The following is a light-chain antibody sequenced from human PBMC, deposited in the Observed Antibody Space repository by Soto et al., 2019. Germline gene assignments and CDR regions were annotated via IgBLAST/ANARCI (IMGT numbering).Light chain of an antibody. CDR3: QQYNQWSPIT. V-gene: IGKV3-15*01. CDR2: GAS. Sequence: EIVMTQSPGTLSALPGQSATLPCRASQSVGTNLAWYQQKPGQAPRLLIYGASTRSTVIPVRFSGSGSGTEFPLTISSLQSHDFAVYYCQQYNQWSPITFGQGTRLE. CDR1: QSVGTN. J-gene: IGKJ5*01.